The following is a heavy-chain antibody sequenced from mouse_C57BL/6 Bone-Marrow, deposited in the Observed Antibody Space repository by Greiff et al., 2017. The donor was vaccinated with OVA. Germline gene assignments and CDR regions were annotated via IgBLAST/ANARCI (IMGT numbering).Heavy chain of an antibody. CDR2: INPNNGGT. D-gene: IGHD1-1*01. J-gene: IGHJ1*03. V-gene: IGHV1-18*01. CDR1: GYTFTDYN. Sequence: EVQLQQSGAELVKPGASVKISCKASGYTFTDYNMDWVKQSPGKGLEWIGDINPNNGGTNYNQKFKGKATLTVDKSSSTACMQLRSLTSEDTAVYYCGRRLRWCFDFWGRGTAVTVSS. CDR3: GRRLRWCFDF.